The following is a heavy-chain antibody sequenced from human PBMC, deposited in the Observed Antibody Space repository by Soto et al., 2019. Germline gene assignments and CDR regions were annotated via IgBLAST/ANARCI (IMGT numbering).Heavy chain of an antibody. CDR3: ARQHYYDSSGYYTWN. CDR2: INHSGST. CDR1: GGSFSGYY. D-gene: IGHD3-22*01. J-gene: IGHJ4*02. V-gene: IGHV4-34*01. Sequence: PSETLSLTCAVYGGSFSGYYWTWIRQPPGTGLEWIGEINHSGSTNYNPSLKSRVTISVDTSKNQFSLRLNSVTAADTAVYYCARQHYYDSSGYYTWNWGQGTLVTVSS.